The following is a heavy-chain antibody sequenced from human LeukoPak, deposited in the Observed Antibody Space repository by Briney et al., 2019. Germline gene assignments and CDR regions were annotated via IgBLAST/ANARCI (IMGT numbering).Heavy chain of an antibody. J-gene: IGHJ4*02. Sequence: GGSLRLSCAASGFTFSSCSMSWVRQPPGKGLEWVASIKSSGSYIYYADSEKGRFTISRDNAKNSLYLQMNSLRAEDTAVYYCARARPLGYCSGGSCFEFDYWGQGTLVTVSS. CDR1: GFTFSSCS. V-gene: IGHV3-21*01. CDR2: IKSSGSYI. CDR3: ARARPLGYCSGGSCFEFDY. D-gene: IGHD2-15*01.